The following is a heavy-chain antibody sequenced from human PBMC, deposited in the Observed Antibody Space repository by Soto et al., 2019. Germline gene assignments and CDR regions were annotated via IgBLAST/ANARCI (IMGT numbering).Heavy chain of an antibody. V-gene: IGHV3-15*07. J-gene: IGHJ4*02. CDR1: GVTLSDVW. CDR2: IKSKTDGGTV. D-gene: IGHD5-18*01. CDR3: SHGYYQYFES. Sequence: GGSLRLSCSGSGVTLSDVWMNWVRQAPGKGPEWVGRIKSKTDGGTVEYAAPVKDRFTISRDDSENTLYLQMNSLKTEDRAVYYCSHGYYQYFESWGQGTLVTVSS.